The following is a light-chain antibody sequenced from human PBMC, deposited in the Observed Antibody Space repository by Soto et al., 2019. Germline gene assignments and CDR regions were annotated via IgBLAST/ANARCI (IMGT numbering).Light chain of an antibody. J-gene: IGLJ1*01. Sequence: QYVLTQPPSVSGAPGQRVTISCTGSSSNIGAGYDVHWYQQLPGTAPKLLIYGNSNRPSGVPDRFSGSKSGTSASLAITGLQAEDEADYYCQSYDSSLRGVLGTGTKLTVL. CDR3: QSYDSSLRGV. V-gene: IGLV1-40*01. CDR2: GNS. CDR1: SSNIGAGYD.